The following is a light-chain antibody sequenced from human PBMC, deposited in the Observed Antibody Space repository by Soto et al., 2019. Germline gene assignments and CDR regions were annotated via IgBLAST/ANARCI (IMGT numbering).Light chain of an antibody. V-gene: IGLV1-40*01. J-gene: IGLJ3*02. CDR3: QSYDSSLNGWV. CDR1: SSNIGAGYD. CDR2: GNN. Sequence: QSVLTQPPSVSGAPGQRVTISCTGSSSNIGAGYDVHWYQQLPGTAPKLLIYGNNNRPSGVPDRFSGSKSGTSASLAITGLKAEDEADYYCQSYDSSLNGWVFGGGTKLTVL.